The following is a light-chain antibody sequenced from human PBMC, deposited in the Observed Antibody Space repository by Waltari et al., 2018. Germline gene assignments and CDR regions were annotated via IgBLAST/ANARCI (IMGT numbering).Light chain of an antibody. CDR1: QIVSSN. CDR3: QQYNNWPPLT. V-gene: IGKV3-15*01. CDR2: GAS. Sequence: EIVMTQSPATLSVSPGERATLACRASQIVSSNLAWYQQNPGQAPRLLIYGASTRATGIPARFSGSGSGTEFTLTISSLQSEDFAVYYCQQYNNWPPLTFGGGTKVEIK. J-gene: IGKJ4*01.